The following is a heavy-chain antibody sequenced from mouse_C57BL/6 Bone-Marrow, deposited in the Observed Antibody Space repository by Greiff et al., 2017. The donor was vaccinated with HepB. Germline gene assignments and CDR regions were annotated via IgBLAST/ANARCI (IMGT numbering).Heavy chain of an antibody. D-gene: IGHD2-2*01. CDR1: GYTFTSYW. V-gene: IGHV1-64*01. J-gene: IGHJ3*01. CDR3: ALYGYDAWFAY. CDR2: IHPNSGST. Sequence: VQLQQSGAELVKPGASVKLSCKASGYTFTSYWMHWVKQRPGQGLEWIGMIHPNSGSTNYNEKFKSKATLTVDKSSSTAYMQLSSLTSEDSAVYYCALYGYDAWFAYWGQGTLVTVSA.